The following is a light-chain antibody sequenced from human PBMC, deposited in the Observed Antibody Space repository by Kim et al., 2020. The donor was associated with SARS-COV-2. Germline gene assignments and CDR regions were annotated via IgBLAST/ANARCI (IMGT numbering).Light chain of an antibody. CDR2: LYSDGRH. CDR1: TGHTNYA. Sequence: APVKLTCARDTGHTNYATAWLRQKPGKGPRYVMRLYSDGRHTTGDGIPDRFSGSTSGSEYSLTISSLQSEDEADYYCQTWGSGIAVFGGGTQLTVL. J-gene: IGLJ2*01. V-gene: IGLV4-69*01. CDR3: QTWGSGIAV.